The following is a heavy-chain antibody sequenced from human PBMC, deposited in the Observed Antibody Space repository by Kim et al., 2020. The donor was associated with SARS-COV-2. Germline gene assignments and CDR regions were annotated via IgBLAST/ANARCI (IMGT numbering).Heavy chain of an antibody. CDR1: GFTFSSYW. D-gene: IGHD6-13*01. Sequence: GGSLRLSCAASGFTFSSYWMHWVRQAPGKGLVWVSRINSDGSSTTYADSVKGRFTISRDNAKNTLYLQMNSLRAEDTAVYYCATEDSSSWYVFGNYFDYWGQATLGTVSS. J-gene: IGHJ4*02. CDR3: ATEDSSSWYVFGNYFDY. V-gene: IGHV3-74*01. CDR2: INSDGSST.